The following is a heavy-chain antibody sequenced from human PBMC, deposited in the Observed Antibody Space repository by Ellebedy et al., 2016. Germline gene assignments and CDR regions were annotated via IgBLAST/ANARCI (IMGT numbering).Heavy chain of an antibody. D-gene: IGHD4-17*01. CDR2: ISAGSDTT. CDR3: RQGHYADI. J-gene: IGHJ4*02. Sequence: GESLKISXAASGFTFNDYYMSWVRQAPGKGLEWVSTISAGSDTTRLADSVKGRFTISRDSSKNSVYLRMNNLRVEDTAVYYCRQGHYADIWGQGTLVTVSS. CDR1: GFTFNDYY. V-gene: IGHV3-69-1*02.